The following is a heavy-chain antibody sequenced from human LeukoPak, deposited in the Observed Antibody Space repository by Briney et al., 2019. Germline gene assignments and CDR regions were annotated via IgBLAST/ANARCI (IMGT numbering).Heavy chain of an antibody. CDR1: GYTFTGYY. V-gene: IGHV1-2*06. CDR2: INPNSGGT. D-gene: IGHD6-19*01. J-gene: IGHJ4*02. CDR3: ARGPVVAGNSDFDY. Sequence: ASVKVSCKASGYTFTGYYMHWVRQAPGQGLEWMGRINPNSGGTNYAQKFQGRVTMTRDTSISTAYMELSRLRSDDTAVYYCARGPVVAGNSDFDYWGQGTLVTVSS.